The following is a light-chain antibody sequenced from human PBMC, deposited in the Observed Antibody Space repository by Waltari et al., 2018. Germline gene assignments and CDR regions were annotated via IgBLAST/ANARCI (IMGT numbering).Light chain of an antibody. V-gene: IGKV4-1*01. Sequence: DIVMNQSPDSLTVSLGERATNNCMSSQSLFHSPNKRNYLAWYQQKAGQSPKLLIYWASTRESGVPDRFSGSGSGTDFSLTISNLQAEDVAVYSCQQYYSTPQTFGQGTTLEIK. CDR3: QQYYSTPQT. J-gene: IGKJ2*01. CDR2: WAS. CDR1: QSLFHSPNKRNY.